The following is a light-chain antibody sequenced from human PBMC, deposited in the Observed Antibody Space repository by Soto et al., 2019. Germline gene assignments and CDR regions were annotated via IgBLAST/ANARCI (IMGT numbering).Light chain of an antibody. J-gene: IGLJ2*01. Sequence: QSVLTQPPSASGTPGQRVTMSGSGSGSNIGSNYVYWYQQLPGTAPKLLIYRNNQRPSGVPDRFSGSKSGTSASLAISGLRSEDEADYYCAAWDDSLSGLVVFGGGTKLTVL. CDR3: AAWDDSLSGLVV. V-gene: IGLV1-47*01. CDR1: GSNIGSNY. CDR2: RNN.